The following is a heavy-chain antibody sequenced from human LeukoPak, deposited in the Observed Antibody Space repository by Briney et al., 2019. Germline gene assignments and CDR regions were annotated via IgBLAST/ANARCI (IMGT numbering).Heavy chain of an antibody. CDR1: GYTFTSYY. CDR3: ARVGVVVTAIPGNVNYYYYYGMDV. CDR2: INPSGGST. Sequence: ASVKVSCKASGYTFTSYYMHWVRQAPGQGLEWMGIINPSGGSTSYAQKFQGRVTMTRGTSTSTVYMELSSLRSEDTAVYYCARVGVVVTAIPGNVNYYYYYGMDVWAKGPRSPSP. J-gene: IGHJ6*02. V-gene: IGHV1-46*01. D-gene: IGHD2-21*02.